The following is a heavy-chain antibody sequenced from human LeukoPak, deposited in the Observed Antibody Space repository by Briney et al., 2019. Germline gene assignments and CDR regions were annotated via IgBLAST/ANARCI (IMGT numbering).Heavy chain of an antibody. J-gene: IGHJ4*02. CDR1: GFTFSNSG. Sequence: PGGSLRLSCAASGFTFSNSGMSRVRQAPGKGLEWVSAITGSGDNTYYADSVKGRFTISRDNSKNTPYLQMSSLRAEDTAVYYCAKMGGYFDYWGQGTLVTVSS. V-gene: IGHV3-23*01. CDR2: ITGSGDNT. CDR3: AKMGGYFDY. D-gene: IGHD3-16*01.